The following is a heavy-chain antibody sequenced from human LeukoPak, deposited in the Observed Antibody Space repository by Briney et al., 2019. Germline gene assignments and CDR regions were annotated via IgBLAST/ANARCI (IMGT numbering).Heavy chain of an antibody. V-gene: IGHV4-59*12. CDR1: GGSISSYY. CDR3: AKVSGLVGAYYEIYFDY. CDR2: IYYSGST. D-gene: IGHD1-26*01. J-gene: IGHJ4*02. Sequence: SQTLSLTCTVSGGSISSYYWSWIRQPPGMGLEWIGYIYYSGSTNYNPSLKSRVTISGDTSKNQFSLKMTSVTAADTAVYYCAKVSGLVGAYYEIYFDYWGQGTLVTVSS.